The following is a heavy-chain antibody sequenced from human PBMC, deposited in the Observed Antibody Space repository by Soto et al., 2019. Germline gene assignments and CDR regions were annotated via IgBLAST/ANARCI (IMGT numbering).Heavy chain of an antibody. CDR1: GFTFSSYA. V-gene: IGHV3-30-3*01. Sequence: QVQLVESGGGVVQPGRSLRLSCAASGFTFSSYAMHWVRQAPGKGLERVAVISYDGSNKYYADSVKGRFTISRDNSKNTLYMQMNSLIAEEMAEYYCSRDRVITFGGVIPYYFDYWGQGTLVTVSS. D-gene: IGHD3-16*02. CDR2: ISYDGSNK. CDR3: SRDRVITFGGVIPYYFDY. J-gene: IGHJ4*02.